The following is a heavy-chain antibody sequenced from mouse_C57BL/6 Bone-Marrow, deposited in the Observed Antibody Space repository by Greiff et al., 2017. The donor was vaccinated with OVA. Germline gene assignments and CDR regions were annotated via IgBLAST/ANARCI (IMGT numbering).Heavy chain of an antibody. V-gene: IGHV1-15*01. D-gene: IGHD1-1*01. CDR3: TSITTVVESGNWYFDV. J-gene: IGHJ1*03. Sequence: VQLQQSGAELVRPGASVTLSCKASGYTFTDYEMHWVKQTPVHGLEWIGAIDPETGGTAYNQKFKGKAILTADKSSSTAYMELRSLTSEDSAVYYCTSITTVVESGNWYFDVWGTGTTVTVSS. CDR2: IDPETGGT. CDR1: GYTFTDYE.